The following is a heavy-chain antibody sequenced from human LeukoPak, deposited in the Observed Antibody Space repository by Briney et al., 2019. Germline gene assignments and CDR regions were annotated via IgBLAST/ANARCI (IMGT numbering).Heavy chain of an antibody. J-gene: IGHJ4*02. CDR1: GFTVSSNY. CDR3: ARDVDWGSSH. V-gene: IGHV3-53*01. D-gene: IGHD7-27*01. Sequence: AGGSLRLSCAASGFTVSSNYMGWVRQAPGKGLEWVSVIYSGGSTYYADSVKGRFTISRDNSKNTLYLQMNSLRAEDTAVYYCARDVDWGSSHWGQGTLVTVSS. CDR2: IYSGGST.